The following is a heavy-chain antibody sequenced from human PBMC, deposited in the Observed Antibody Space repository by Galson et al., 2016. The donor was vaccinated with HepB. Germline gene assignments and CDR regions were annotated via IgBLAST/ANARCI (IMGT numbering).Heavy chain of an antibody. D-gene: IGHD5-18*01. CDR2: ISSDGSNQ. CDR3: AKDGGYTYALGY. J-gene: IGHJ4*02. V-gene: IGHV3-30-3*02. Sequence: WVRQAPGKGLEWVAVISSDGSNQFYADSVTGRFTISRDNSKDTLYLQMNSLRAEDTAVYYCAKDGGYTYALGYWGRGTLVTVSS.